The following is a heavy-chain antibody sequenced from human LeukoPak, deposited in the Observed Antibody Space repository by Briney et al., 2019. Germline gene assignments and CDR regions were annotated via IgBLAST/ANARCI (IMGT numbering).Heavy chain of an antibody. V-gene: IGHV1-18*01. J-gene: IGHJ3*02. CDR2: ISSHNDNT. D-gene: IGHD2-15*01. CDR1: GFTFTSSG. Sequence: GASVKVSCKASGFTFTSSGISWVRRAPGQGFEWMGWISSHNDNTGYAQKFQDRVTLTTDISTSTAYMELRSLRSDDTAVYYCARGVGSAFDIWGQGTLVSVSS. CDR3: ARGVGSAFDI.